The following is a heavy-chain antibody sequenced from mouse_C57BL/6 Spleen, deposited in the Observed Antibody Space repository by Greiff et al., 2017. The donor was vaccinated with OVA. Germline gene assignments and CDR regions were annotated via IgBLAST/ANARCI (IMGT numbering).Heavy chain of an antibody. J-gene: IGHJ1*03. Sequence: VQLQQSGAELVRPGASVKLSCTASGFNIKDDYMHWVKQRPEQGLEWIGWIDPENGDTEYASKFQGKATITADTSSNTAYLQLSSLTSEDTAVDYCTRITTVDWYFAVWGTGTTVTVSS. V-gene: IGHV14-4*01. CDR1: GFNIKDDY. D-gene: IGHD1-1*01. CDR3: TRITTVDWYFAV. CDR2: IDPENGDT.